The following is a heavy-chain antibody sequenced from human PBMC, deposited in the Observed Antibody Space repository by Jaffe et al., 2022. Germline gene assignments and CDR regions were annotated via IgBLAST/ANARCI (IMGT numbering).Heavy chain of an antibody. J-gene: IGHJ3*02. D-gene: IGHD3-3*01. V-gene: IGHV4-39*01. CDR1: GGSISSSSYY. Sequence: QLQLQESGPGLVKPSETLSLTCTVSGGSISSSSYYWGWIRQPPGKGLEWIGSIYYSGSTYYNPSLKSRVTISVDTSKNQFSLKLSSVTAADTAVYYCARHEGTIFGVATGAFDIWGQGTMVTVSS. CDR2: IYYSGST. CDR3: ARHEGTIFGVATGAFDI.